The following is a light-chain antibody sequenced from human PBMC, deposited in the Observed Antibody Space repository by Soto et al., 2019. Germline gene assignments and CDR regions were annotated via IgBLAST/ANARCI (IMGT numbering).Light chain of an antibody. CDR2: DAS. V-gene: IGKV3-11*01. CDR3: QQRSNWPLT. CDR1: QSVSNY. Sequence: TQSPSTLSASVGARVTIPCRASQSVSNYLAWYQQIPGQAPRLLIYDASNRATGIPARFSGSGSGTDFTLTISSLEPEDFAVYYCQQRSNWPLTFGGGTKVDIK. J-gene: IGKJ4*01.